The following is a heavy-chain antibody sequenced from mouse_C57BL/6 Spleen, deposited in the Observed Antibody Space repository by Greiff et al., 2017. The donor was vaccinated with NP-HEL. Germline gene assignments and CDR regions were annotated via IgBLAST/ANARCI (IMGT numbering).Heavy chain of an antibody. J-gene: IGHJ3*01. CDR1: GFTFSDYG. V-gene: IGHV5-17*01. D-gene: IGHD1-1*01. Sequence: EVHLVESGGGLVKPGGSLKLSCAASGFTFSDYGMHWVRRAPEKGLEWVAYISSGSSTIYYADTVTGRFTISIDNAKNTLFLQMTSLRSEDTAMYYCARLTTVKGFAYWGQGTLVTVSA. CDR2: ISSGSSTI. CDR3: ARLTTVKGFAY.